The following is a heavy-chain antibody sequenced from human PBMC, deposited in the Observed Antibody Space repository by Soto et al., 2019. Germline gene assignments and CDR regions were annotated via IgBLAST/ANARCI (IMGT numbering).Heavy chain of an antibody. Sequence: GGSLKLSCSVAGVTVSYSMSLVRQAPGKGLECVSFIHSDGSTHYTDSVRGRFTISRDNSKNTLYLQMDRLRVDDTAVYFCARDASGPFDYWGQGTLVTVSS. J-gene: IGHJ4*02. D-gene: IGHD6-19*01. V-gene: IGHV3-53*01. CDR2: IHSDGST. CDR3: ARDASGPFDY. CDR1: GVTVSYS.